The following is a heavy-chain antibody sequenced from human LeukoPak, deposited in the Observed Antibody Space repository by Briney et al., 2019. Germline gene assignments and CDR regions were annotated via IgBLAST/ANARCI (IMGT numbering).Heavy chain of an antibody. J-gene: IGHJ3*02. D-gene: IGHD6-13*01. Sequence: SETLSLTCTVSCGSISSYYWSWIRQPPGKGLEWIGYIYYSGSTNYNPSLKSRVTISVDTSKNQFSLKLSSVTAADTAVYYCAREAAAGDAFDIWGQGTMVTVSS. CDR2: IYYSGST. CDR3: AREAAAGDAFDI. V-gene: IGHV4-59*01. CDR1: CGSISSYY.